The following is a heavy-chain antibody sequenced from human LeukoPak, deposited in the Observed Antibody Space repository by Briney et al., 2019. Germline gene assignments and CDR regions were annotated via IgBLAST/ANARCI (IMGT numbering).Heavy chain of an antibody. CDR2: ISGSGGTT. CDR1: GFAFNNFP. J-gene: IGHJ4*02. V-gene: IGHV3-23*01. CDR3: AKDGYFHDSSGYSYFDY. D-gene: IGHD3-22*01. Sequence: PGGSLRLSCAASGFAFNNFPMSWVRQVPGKGLGWVSSISGSGGTTYYAGSVRGRFTISRDNAKKTLFLQMRSLRAEDTALYYCAKDGYFHDSSGYSYFDYWGQGILVSVSS.